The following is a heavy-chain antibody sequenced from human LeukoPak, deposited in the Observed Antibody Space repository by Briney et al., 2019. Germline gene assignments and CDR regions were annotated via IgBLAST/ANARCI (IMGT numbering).Heavy chain of an antibody. V-gene: IGHV3-48*01. D-gene: IGHD4-17*01. Sequence: GGSLRLSCAASGFTFSSYSMNWVRQAPGKGLEWVSYISSSSSTIYYADSVKGRFTISRDNAKNSLYLQMNSLRAEDTAVYYCARSLYGDAGNHPGNWFDPLGPGNPGHRLL. CDR3: ARSLYGDAGNHPGNWFDP. J-gene: IGHJ5*02. CDR1: GFTFSSYS. CDR2: ISSSSSTI.